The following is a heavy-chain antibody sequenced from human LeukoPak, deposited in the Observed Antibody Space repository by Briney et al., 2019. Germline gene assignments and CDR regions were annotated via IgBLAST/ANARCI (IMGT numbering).Heavy chain of an antibody. Sequence: ASVKVSCKASGGTFSSYGISWVRQAPGQGLEWMGWISAYNGNTNYAQKLQGRVTMTTDTSTSTAYMELRSLRSDDTAVYYCAREYYDSSGYYYPLWGQGTMVTVSS. CDR3: AREYYDSSGYYYPL. J-gene: IGHJ3*01. CDR1: GGTFSSYG. D-gene: IGHD3-22*01. V-gene: IGHV1-18*01. CDR2: ISAYNGNT.